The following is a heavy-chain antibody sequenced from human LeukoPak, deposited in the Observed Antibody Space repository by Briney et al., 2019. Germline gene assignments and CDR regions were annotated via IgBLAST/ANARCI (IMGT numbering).Heavy chain of an antibody. CDR1: GFTFSSYG. CDR3: ARGGATTSFGS. Sequence: ASVKVSCKASGFTFSSYGFSWVRQAPGQGLEWMGWISAYNGNTNYAQKLQGRVTMTTDTSTSTAYMDLRSLRSDDTAVYYCARGGATTSFGSWGQGTLITVSS. D-gene: IGHD1-26*01. V-gene: IGHV1-18*01. J-gene: IGHJ4*02. CDR2: ISAYNGNT.